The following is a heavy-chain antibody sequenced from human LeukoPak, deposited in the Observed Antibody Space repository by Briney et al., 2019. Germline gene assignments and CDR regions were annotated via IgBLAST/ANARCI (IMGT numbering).Heavy chain of an antibody. CDR2: INHSGST. CDR1: GGSFSGYY. Sequence: SETLSLTCAVYGGSFSGYYWSWIRQPPGKGLEWIGEINHSGSTYYNPSLKSRVTISVDTSKNQFSLKLSSVTAADTAVYYCARPFVTTDAFDIWGQGTMVTVSS. J-gene: IGHJ3*02. V-gene: IGHV4-34*01. CDR3: ARPFVTTDAFDI. D-gene: IGHD4-11*01.